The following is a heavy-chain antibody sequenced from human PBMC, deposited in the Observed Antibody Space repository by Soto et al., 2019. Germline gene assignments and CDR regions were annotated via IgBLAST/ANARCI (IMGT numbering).Heavy chain of an antibody. V-gene: IGHV2-5*02. J-gene: IGHJ4*02. CDR2: IYWEDYK. CDR3: AHKGYGDYPLDY. CDR1: GFSLSTSGVG. D-gene: IGHD4-17*01. Sequence: QITLKESGPTLAKPTQTLTLTCTFSGFSLSTSGVGVGWIRQPPGKALEWLAIIYWEDYKHYSPSLKSRLTITKYTSKNRVVLTMTNMDPVDTATYYCAHKGYGDYPLDYWGQGTLLTVSS.